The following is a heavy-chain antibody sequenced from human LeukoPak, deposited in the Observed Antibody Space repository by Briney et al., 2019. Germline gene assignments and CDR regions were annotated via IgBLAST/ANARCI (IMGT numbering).Heavy chain of an antibody. V-gene: IGHV5-51*01. Sequence: GESLKIPCKGSGYTFNTHWIGWVRQMPGKGLEWMGIIYPGDSDTRYSPSFQGQVTMSVDKSITTAYLQWSSLQASDTAMYYCARRGSGYDYWGQGTLVTVSS. CDR2: IYPGDSDT. D-gene: IGHD3-10*01. CDR1: GYTFNTHW. CDR3: ARRGSGYDY. J-gene: IGHJ4*02.